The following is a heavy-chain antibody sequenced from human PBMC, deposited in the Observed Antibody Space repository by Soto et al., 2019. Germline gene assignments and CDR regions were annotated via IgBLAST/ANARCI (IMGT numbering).Heavy chain of an antibody. V-gene: IGHV1-8*01. CDR3: ARGLDYSFSLAWFDP. CDR1: GYTFTSYD. D-gene: IGHD4-4*01. J-gene: IGHJ5*02. CDR2: MNPNSGNT. Sequence: QVQLVQSGAEVMKPGASVKVSCKASGYTFTSYDINWMRQATGQALECMGWMNPNSGNTGYAQKFQGRVTMTRNTSISTAYMELSSLRSEDTAVYYCARGLDYSFSLAWFDPWGQGTLVTVSS.